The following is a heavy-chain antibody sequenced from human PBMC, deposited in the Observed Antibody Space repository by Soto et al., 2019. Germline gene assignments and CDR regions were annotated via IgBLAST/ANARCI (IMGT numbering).Heavy chain of an antibody. CDR3: ARDSRGMDV. CDR2: IYYSGST. CDR1: GGSVSSGSYY. Sequence: SETLSLTCTVSGGSVSSGSYYWSWIRQPPGKGMEWIGYIYYSGSTNYNPSLKGRVTISVDTSKNQFSLRLSSVTAADTAVYYCARDSRGMDVWGQGTTVTVSS. V-gene: IGHV4-61*01. J-gene: IGHJ6*02.